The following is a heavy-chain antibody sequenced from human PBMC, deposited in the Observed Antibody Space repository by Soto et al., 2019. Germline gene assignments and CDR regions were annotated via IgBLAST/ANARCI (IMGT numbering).Heavy chain of an antibody. J-gene: IGHJ4*02. CDR3: QLFEYDSSGYIRS. Sequence: SXRLACLTAVFTLVDNAIGWVRHPPGKGLEWVGFIRSKTYGERTDYAASVKVRFTISRDDSESIVYLQMNSLETEDKGMYYCQLFEYDSSGYIRSWGQGTLVTVSS. D-gene: IGHD3-22*01. CDR1: VFTLVDNA. CDR2: IRSKTYGERT. V-gene: IGHV3-49*04.